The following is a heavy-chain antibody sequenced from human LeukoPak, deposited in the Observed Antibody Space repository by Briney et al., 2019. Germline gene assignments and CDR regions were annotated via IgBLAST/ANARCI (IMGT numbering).Heavy chain of an antibody. CDR3: ARGVIVAAAHFDN. V-gene: IGHV1-69*05. Sequence: SVKVSCKASGGSFSRHAISWVRQAPGQGLEWMGDIIPFLGTEHYAQKFQGRVTITTDESTSTGYVELSSLGSEDTAIYYCARGVIVAAAHFDNWGQGTLVTVSS. CDR1: GGSFSRHA. J-gene: IGHJ4*02. D-gene: IGHD1-26*01. CDR2: IIPFLGTE.